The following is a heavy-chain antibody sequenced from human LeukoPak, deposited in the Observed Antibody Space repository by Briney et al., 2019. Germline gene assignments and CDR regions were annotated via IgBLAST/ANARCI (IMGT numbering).Heavy chain of an antibody. Sequence: GGSLRLSCAASGFTVSSNYMSWVRQAPGKGLEWVSVIYSGGSTYYADSVKGRFTISRDNSKNTLYLQMNSLRAEDTAVYYCANDLTYYDSSGYSQADYWGQGTLVTVSS. CDR3: ANDLTYYDSSGYSQADY. CDR2: IYSGGST. J-gene: IGHJ4*02. CDR1: GFTVSSNY. D-gene: IGHD3-22*01. V-gene: IGHV3-53*01.